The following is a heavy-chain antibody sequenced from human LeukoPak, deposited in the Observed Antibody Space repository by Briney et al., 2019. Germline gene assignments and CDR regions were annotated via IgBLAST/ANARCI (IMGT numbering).Heavy chain of an antibody. J-gene: IGHJ5*02. D-gene: IGHD1-14*01. V-gene: IGHV1-8*01. Sequence: GASVKVSCKTSGYTFANCEINWVRQAAGQGLEWMGWVHPNSGNTDYAQKFQGRVTMTRNTSISTAYMELSSLRSEDTAVYYCSSGPRNDPWGQGTLVTVSS. CDR2: VHPNSGNT. CDR3: SSGPRNDP. CDR1: GYTFANCE.